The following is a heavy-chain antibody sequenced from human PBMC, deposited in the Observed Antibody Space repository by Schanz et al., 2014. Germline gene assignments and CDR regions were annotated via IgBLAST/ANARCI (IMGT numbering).Heavy chain of an antibody. CDR1: GFTVNTNY. J-gene: IGHJ4*02. V-gene: IGHV3-53*01. D-gene: IGHD4-17*01. CDR3: ARVLGGDEGLDQ. CDR2: MYINSGST. Sequence: EVQLVESGGGLIQPGGSLRLSCAVSGFTVNTNYMSWVRQAPGKGLEWISSMYINSGSTQYADSVKGRFIISRDSSKNTLFLQMNSLRAEDTAVYFCARVLGGDEGLDQWGQGTLVTVSS.